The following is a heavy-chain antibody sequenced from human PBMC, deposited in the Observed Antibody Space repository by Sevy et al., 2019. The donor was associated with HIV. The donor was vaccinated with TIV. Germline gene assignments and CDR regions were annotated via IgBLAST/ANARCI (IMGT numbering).Heavy chain of an antibody. J-gene: IGHJ6*02. CDR3: ARDPLEMARSGYGMDV. CDR2: ISYDGSNK. Sequence: GGSLRLSCAASGFTFRNYAMHWVRQAPGKGLEWVAVISYDGSNKNYADSVKGRLTISRDNSKNTLYLQINSLRGEDTAVYYCARDPLEMARSGYGMDVWGQGTTVTVSS. V-gene: IGHV3-30*04. D-gene: IGHD6-25*01. CDR1: GFTFRNYA.